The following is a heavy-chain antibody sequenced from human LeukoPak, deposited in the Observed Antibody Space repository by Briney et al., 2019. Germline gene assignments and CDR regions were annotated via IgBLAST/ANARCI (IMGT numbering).Heavy chain of an antibody. V-gene: IGHV4-59*01. Sequence: SETLSLTCTVSGGSISSYYWSWIRQPPGKGLKWIGYIYYSGSTNYNPSLKSRVTISVDTSKNQFSLKMSSVTAADTAVYFCARGGPPGYYYDYYMDVWGKGTTVTISS. CDR3: ARGGPPGYYYDYYMDV. CDR2: IYYSGST. CDR1: GGSISSYY. J-gene: IGHJ6*03.